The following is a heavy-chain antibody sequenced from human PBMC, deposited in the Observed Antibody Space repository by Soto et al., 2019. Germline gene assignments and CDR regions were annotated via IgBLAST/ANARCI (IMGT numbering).Heavy chain of an antibody. CDR2: IWYDGSNK. CDR1: GFTFSSYG. J-gene: IGHJ6*03. D-gene: IGHD4-17*01. Sequence: QVQLVESGGGVVQPGRSLRLSCAASGFTFSSYGMHWVRQAPGKGLEWVAVIWYDGSNKYYADSVKGRFTISRDNSKNTLYLRMNSLRAEDTAVYYCARVSKELTTRYYYYYMDVWGKGTTVTVPS. V-gene: IGHV3-33*01. CDR3: ARVSKELTTRYYYYYMDV.